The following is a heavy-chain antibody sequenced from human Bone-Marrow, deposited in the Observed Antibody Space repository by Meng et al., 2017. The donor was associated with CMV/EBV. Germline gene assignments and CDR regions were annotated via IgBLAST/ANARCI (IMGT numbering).Heavy chain of an antibody. J-gene: IGHJ4*02. CDR1: GGSISSSSYY. CDR2: IYYSGST. CDR3: ARDAGASPFDY. D-gene: IGHD1-26*01. Sequence: SEPLSLTCTVSGGSISSSSYYWSWIRQPPGKGLEWIGYIYYSGSTNYNPSLKSRVTISVDTSKNQFSLKLSSVTAADTAVYYCARDAGASPFDYWGQGTLVTVSS. V-gene: IGHV4-61*01.